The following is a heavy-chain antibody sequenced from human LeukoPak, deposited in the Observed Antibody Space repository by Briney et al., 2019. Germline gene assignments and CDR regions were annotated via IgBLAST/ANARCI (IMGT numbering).Heavy chain of an antibody. CDR3: AKETSSGYYDSSGYNPFDY. Sequence: TGGSLRLSCAASGFTFSSYAMSWVRQAPGKGLEWVSAISGSGGSTYYADSVKGRFTISRDNSKNTLYLQMNSLRAEDTAVYYCAKETSSGYYDSSGYNPFDYWGQGTLVTVSS. J-gene: IGHJ4*02. V-gene: IGHV3-23*01. CDR2: ISGSGGST. D-gene: IGHD3-22*01. CDR1: GFTFSSYA.